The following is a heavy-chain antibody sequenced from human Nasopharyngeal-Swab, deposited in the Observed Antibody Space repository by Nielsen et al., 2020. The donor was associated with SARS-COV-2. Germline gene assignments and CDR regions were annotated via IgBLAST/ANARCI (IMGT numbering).Heavy chain of an antibody. J-gene: IGHJ4*02. CDR1: GFSLSTSGMC. Sequence: SGPTLVQPTQPLTLTCTFSGFSLSTSGMCVSWIRQPPGKALEWLARIDWDDDKYYNTSLKTRLTISKDTSKNQVVLTMTNMDPVDTATYYCARTHLNTFGGVIVHFDYWGQGTLVTVSS. CDR3: ARTHLNTFGGVIVHFDY. D-gene: IGHD3-16*02. CDR2: IDWDDDK. V-gene: IGHV2-70*11.